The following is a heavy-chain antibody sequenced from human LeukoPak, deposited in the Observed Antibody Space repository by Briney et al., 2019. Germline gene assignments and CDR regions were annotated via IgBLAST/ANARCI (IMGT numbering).Heavy chain of an antibody. J-gene: IGHJ4*02. D-gene: IGHD3-22*01. CDR2: ISAYNGNT. CDR1: GYTFTSYG. CDR3: ARTYYYDSSGYYTHFDY. V-gene: IGHV1-18*01. Sequence: ASVKVSCTASGYTFTSYGISWVRQAPGQGLEWMGWISAYNGNTNYAQKLQGRVTMTTDTSTSTAYMELRSLRSVDTAVYYCARTYYYDSSGYYTHFDYWGQGTLVTVSS.